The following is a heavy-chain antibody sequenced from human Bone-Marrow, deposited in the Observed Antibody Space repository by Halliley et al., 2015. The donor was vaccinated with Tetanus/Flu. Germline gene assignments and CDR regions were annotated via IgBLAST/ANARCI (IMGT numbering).Heavy chain of an antibody. Sequence: SLRLSCAASGFSVSTYYMSWVRQAPGKGLEWVSTLASGSSAYYGDSVRGRFTISRDKSKSRLYLQMKNLRAEDTAVYFCARHFVMSSNSFYFWGQGALVSVSS. D-gene: IGHD2-21*01. V-gene: IGHV3-53*01. J-gene: IGHJ4*02. CDR2: LASGSSA. CDR1: GFSVSTYY. CDR3: ARHFVMSSNSFYF.